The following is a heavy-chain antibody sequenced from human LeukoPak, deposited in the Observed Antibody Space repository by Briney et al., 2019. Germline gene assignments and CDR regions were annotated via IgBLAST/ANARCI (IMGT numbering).Heavy chain of an antibody. D-gene: IGHD6-13*01. V-gene: IGHV3-21*01. CDR2: ISSSSSYI. CDR3: ARDTSIAAAGPSTNFDY. J-gene: IGHJ4*02. Sequence: GGSLRLSCAASGFTFSSYSMDWVRQAPGKGLEWVSSISSSSSYIYYADSVKGRFTISRDNAKNSLYLQMNSLRAEDTAVYYCARDTSIAAAGPSTNFDYWGQGTLVTVSS. CDR1: GFTFSSYS.